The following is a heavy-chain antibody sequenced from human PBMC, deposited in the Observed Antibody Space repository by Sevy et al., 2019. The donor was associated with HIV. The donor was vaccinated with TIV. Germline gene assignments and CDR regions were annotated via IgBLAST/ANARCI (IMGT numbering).Heavy chain of an antibody. V-gene: IGHV3-7*01. CDR3: XXXFVXXXPVVGFDI. J-gene: IGHJ3*02. D-gene: IGHD1-26*01. Sequence: GGSLRLSCAASGFTSSGYWMNWVRQAPGKGLEWVAKIKPDGSEKYYVDSVKGRFSISRDNAESSVYLHMKSLRGDDXXXXXXXXXFVXXXPVVGFDIWGQGTMVTVSS. CDR2: IKPDGSEK. CDR1: GFTSSGYW.